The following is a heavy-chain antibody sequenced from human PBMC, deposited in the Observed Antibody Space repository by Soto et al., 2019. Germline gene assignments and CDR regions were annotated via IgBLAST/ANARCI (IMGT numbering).Heavy chain of an antibody. Sequence: GGSLRLSCVASGFTFTNYWMTWVRQAPGKGLEWVANINQDGSERTHVDSVKGRFTVSRDNAKNSLYLEMNRLRAEDTAVYYCARGDIVVVVAAGGMDVWGQGTTVTVPS. J-gene: IGHJ6*02. D-gene: IGHD2-15*01. CDR1: GFTFTNYW. CDR2: INQDGSER. CDR3: ARGDIVVVVAAGGMDV. V-gene: IGHV3-7*01.